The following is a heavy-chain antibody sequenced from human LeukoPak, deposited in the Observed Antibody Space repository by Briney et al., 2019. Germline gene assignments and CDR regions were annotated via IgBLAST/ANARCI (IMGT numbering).Heavy chain of an antibody. CDR2: IDHSGST. CDR3: ARLAAFSSDWYYFDY. CDR1: GGSVSAYY. Sequence: ASETLSLTCAVYGGSVSAYYWNWIRQPPGKGLEWIGEIDHSGSTNYNPSLKSRLTISVDTSKNQFSLKLGSVTAADTAVYYCARLAAFSSDWYYFDYWGQGTLVTVSS. J-gene: IGHJ4*02. V-gene: IGHV4-34*01. D-gene: IGHD6-19*01.